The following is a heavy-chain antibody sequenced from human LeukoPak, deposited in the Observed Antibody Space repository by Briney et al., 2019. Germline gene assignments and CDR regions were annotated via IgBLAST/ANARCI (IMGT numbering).Heavy chain of an antibody. CDR1: GGSISSGGYY. V-gene: IGHV4-31*03. D-gene: IGHD2-2*01. Sequence: SETLSLTCTVSGGSISSGGYYWSWIRQHPGKGLEWIGYIYYSGSTYYNPSLKSRVTISVDTSKNQFSLKLSSVTAADTAVYYCARDYSWGDCSSTSCYGSWGQGTLVTVSS. CDR3: ARDYSWGDCSSTSCYGS. CDR2: IYYSGST. J-gene: IGHJ4*02.